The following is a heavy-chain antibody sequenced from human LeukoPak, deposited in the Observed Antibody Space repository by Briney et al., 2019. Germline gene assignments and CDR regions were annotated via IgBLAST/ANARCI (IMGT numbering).Heavy chain of an antibody. CDR2: VKSKADDGTT. CDR1: GFTFSRYP. Sequence: GGSLRLSCSASGFTFSRYPMHWVRQAPGKGLEWVGRVKSKADDGTTDYAAPVQGRFTISRDDSKNTLSLQMNSLKTEDTAVYYCATEGGSGSYYGDDAFDMWGQGAMVTVSS. CDR3: ATEGGSGSYYGDDAFDM. D-gene: IGHD3-10*01. V-gene: IGHV3-15*01. J-gene: IGHJ3*02.